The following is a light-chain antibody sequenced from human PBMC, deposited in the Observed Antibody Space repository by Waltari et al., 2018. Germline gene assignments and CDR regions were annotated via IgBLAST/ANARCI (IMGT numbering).Light chain of an antibody. Sequence: QSALTQPASVSGSPGQSITIPCTCTTSDLGGYNYVSWYQQHPGKAPKPIIFGVSSRPSGVSNRFSGSKSANTASLILSGLQAEDEADYYCCTFTSSSTWVFGGGTKLTVL. CDR2: GVS. CDR1: TSDLGGYNY. J-gene: IGLJ3*02. CDR3: CTFTSSSTWV. V-gene: IGLV2-14*03.